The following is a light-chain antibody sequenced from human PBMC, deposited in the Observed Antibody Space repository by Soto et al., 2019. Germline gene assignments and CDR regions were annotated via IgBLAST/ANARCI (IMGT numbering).Light chain of an antibody. CDR1: QSVSGK. Sequence: EVLMTQSPATLSVSPGERATLSCRASQSVSGKLAWYQQKPGQAPRLLIYDASTRATGIPARSSGSGSGTEFTLTISSLQSEDFAVYYCQQSNNWPWTFGQGTKVDIK. CDR2: DAS. J-gene: IGKJ1*01. CDR3: QQSNNWPWT. V-gene: IGKV3-15*01.